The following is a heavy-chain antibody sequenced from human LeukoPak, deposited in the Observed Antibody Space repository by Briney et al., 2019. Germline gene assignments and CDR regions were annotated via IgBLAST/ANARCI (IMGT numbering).Heavy chain of an antibody. D-gene: IGHD6-6*01. CDR1: GGSFSGYY. CDR3: ARTSIAARRANAFDI. Sequence: SETLSLTCAVYGGSFSGYYWSWIRQPPGKGLEWIGEINHSGSTNYNPSLKSRFTISVDTSKNQFSLKLSSVTAADTAVYYCARTSIAARRANAFDIWGQGTMVTVSS. CDR2: INHSGST. J-gene: IGHJ3*02. V-gene: IGHV4-34*01.